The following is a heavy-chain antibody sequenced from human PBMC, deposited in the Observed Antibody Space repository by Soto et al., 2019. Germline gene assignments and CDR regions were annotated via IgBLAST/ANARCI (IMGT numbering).Heavy chain of an antibody. Sequence: PSETLSLTYTVSGGFTSSYYWSWIRQPPGKGLEWIGYIYYSGSTNYNPSLKSRVTISVDTSKNQFSLKLSSVTAADTAVYYCARSTKGWNYSWFDPWGQGTLVTVSS. CDR2: IYYSGST. J-gene: IGHJ5*02. D-gene: IGHD1-7*01. V-gene: IGHV4-59*01. CDR1: GGFTSSYY. CDR3: ARSTKGWNYSWFDP.